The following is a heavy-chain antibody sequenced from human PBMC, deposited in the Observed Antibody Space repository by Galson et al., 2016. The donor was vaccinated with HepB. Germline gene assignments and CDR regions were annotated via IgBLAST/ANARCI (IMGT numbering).Heavy chain of an antibody. V-gene: IGHV3-7*03. Sequence: SLRLSCAASGFTFTSYWMSWARQPPGKGLEWVANIKQDGSEKNYVDPVKGRFTISRDNAKDSLYLQMNSLRAEDMAVYYCVREGGRGGGSPWGQGALVTVSS. J-gene: IGHJ5*02. CDR1: GFTFTSYW. D-gene: IGHD3-16*01. CDR3: VREGGRGGGSP. CDR2: IKQDGSEK.